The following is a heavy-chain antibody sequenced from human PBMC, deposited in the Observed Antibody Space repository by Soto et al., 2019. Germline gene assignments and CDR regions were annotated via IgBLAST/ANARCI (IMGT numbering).Heavy chain of an antibody. V-gene: IGHV4-34*01. D-gene: IGHD6-6*01. CDR3: SRNEGSSPKYFDY. CDR1: GRSLSGYY. Sequence: SETLSLTCVFYGRSLSGYYWSWNRQPPGKGVEWIGEINHSGSTNYNPSFKSRVTISVDTSKNQFSLKLSSVTAADTAVYYCSRNEGSSPKYFDYWGQGTLVTVSS. CDR2: INHSGST. J-gene: IGHJ4*02.